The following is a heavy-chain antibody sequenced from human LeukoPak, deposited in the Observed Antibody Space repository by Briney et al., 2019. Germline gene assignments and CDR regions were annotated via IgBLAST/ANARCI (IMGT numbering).Heavy chain of an antibody. D-gene: IGHD6-19*01. V-gene: IGHV3-9*01. CDR3: AKGGYSSGWYEGLDDY. CDR2: ISWNSGSI. CDR1: GFTFDDYA. J-gene: IGHJ4*02. Sequence: PGRSLRLSCAASGFTFDDYAMHWVRQAPGKGLEWVSGISWNSGSIGYADSVKGRFTISRDNAKNSLYLQMNSPRAEDTALYYCAKGGYSSGWYEGLDDYWGQGTLVTVSS.